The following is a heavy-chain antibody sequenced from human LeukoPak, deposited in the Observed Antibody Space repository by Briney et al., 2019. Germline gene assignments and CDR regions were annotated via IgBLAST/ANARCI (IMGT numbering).Heavy chain of an antibody. CDR1: GFPFNSYY. Sequence: ASVKVSCKASGFPFNSYYIHWVRQAPGQGLEWMGILNPSGGSASYAHKFQGRVALTRDMSTSTVYMEVSGLTSEDTAVYYCARGGYCGGNSCYLDQWGQGSLVTV. J-gene: IGHJ4*02. CDR2: LNPSGGSA. D-gene: IGHD2-2*01. V-gene: IGHV1-46*02. CDR3: ARGGYCGGNSCYLDQ.